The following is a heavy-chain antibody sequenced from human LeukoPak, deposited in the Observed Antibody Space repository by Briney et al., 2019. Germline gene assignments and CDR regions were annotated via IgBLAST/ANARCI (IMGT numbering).Heavy chain of an antibody. CDR3: ARGVENYDLDV. V-gene: IGHV1-69*05. D-gene: IGHD2-15*01. J-gene: IGHJ6*04. Sequence: ASVKVSCKASGDTFSTYAVNWVRQAPGQGLEWMGGSNPIIGTVTYAQTFQGRVTITTDESTSTAYMELSSLRLEDTAVYYCARGVENYDLDVWGKGTTVIVSS. CDR2: SNPIIGTV. CDR1: GDTFSTYA.